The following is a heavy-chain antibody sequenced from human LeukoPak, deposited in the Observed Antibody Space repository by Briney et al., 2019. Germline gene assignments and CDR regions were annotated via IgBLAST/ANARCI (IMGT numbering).Heavy chain of an antibody. V-gene: IGHV3-15*05. CDR1: GFTFSNAW. Sequence: PGGSLRLSCAASGFTFSNAWMSWVRQAPGKGLEWVGRIKSKTDGGTTDYAAPVKGRFTISRDDSKNTLYLQMNSLRAEDTAVYYCARVSGPGMNEYFYLWGQGTLVTVSS. CDR3: ARVSGPGMNEYFYL. J-gene: IGHJ1*01. CDR2: IKSKTDGGTT. D-gene: IGHD3-10*01.